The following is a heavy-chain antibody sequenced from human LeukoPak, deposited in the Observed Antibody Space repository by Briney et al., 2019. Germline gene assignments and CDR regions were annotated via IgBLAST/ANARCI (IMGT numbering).Heavy chain of an antibody. D-gene: IGHD3-9*01. V-gene: IGHV4-59*08. Sequence: PSETLSLTCTVSGGSISGYYWSWVRQPPRKGLEWIGYIYSSGITRYSPSFKGRLTISVDTSKNKSSLRLSSVTATDTALYYCARLAKDSDILTGSDYWGQGTLVTVSS. CDR3: ARLAKDSDILTGSDY. CDR1: GGSISGYY. J-gene: IGHJ4*02. CDR2: IYSSGIT.